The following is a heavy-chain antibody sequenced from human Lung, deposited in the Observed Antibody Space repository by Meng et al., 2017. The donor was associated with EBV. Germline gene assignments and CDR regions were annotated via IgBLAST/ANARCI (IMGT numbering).Heavy chain of an antibody. D-gene: IGHD1-26*01. V-gene: IGHV1-18*01. Sequence: QVHLLQSGAGVKKPGASVRVSGEASGYTFASYGISWLRQAPGQGLEWMGWFVNNVDTYSAQKFQGRVTMTTDTHTSTAFMELRSLRSDDTAVYYCARGTPGRSYTDYWGQGTLVTVSS. CDR2: FVNNVDT. CDR3: ARGTPGRSYTDY. CDR1: GYTFASYG. J-gene: IGHJ4*02.